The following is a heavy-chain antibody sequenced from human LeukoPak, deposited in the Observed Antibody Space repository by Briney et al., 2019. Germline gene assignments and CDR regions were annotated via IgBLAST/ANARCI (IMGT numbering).Heavy chain of an antibody. CDR2: ISGDGGST. Sequence: GGSLRLSCAASGFTFDDYAMHWVRQAPGKGLEWVSLISGDGGSTYYADSVKGRFTISRDNSKNSLYLQMNSQRTEDTALYYCAKDPLSCGGDCYSLIDYWGQGTLVTVSS. D-gene: IGHD2-21*02. J-gene: IGHJ4*02. CDR1: GFTFDDYA. V-gene: IGHV3-43*02. CDR3: AKDPLSCGGDCYSLIDY.